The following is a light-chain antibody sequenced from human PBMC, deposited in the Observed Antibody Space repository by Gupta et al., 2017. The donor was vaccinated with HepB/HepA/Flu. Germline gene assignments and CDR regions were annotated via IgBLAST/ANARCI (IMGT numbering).Light chain of an antibody. J-gene: IGLJ1*01. CDR1: TSNSGNNY. V-gene: IGLV1-51*01. CDR3: GTRASSLSAVV. CDR2: ENT. Sequence: QSVLTQPPSVSAAPGPNVAPSCSGSTSNSGNNYVSWHQQLPGTAPTLLIYENTKRPSGIPDRFSGSKSGTTATLTITGLQTGDEADYYCGTRASSLSAVVFGGGTKVNVL.